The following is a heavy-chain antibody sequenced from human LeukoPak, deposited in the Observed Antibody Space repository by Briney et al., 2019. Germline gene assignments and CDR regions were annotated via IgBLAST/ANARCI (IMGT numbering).Heavy chain of an antibody. V-gene: IGHV4-4*07. CDR2: IYTSGST. J-gene: IGHJ4*02. D-gene: IGHD2-15*01. Sequence: PSETLSLTCTVSGGSISSYYWSWIRQPAGKGLEWIGRIYTSGSTNYNPSLKSRVTISVDTSKNQFSLKLSSVTAADTAVYYCARGSHMVVVVAATGGYFDYWGQGTLVTVSS. CDR1: GGSISSYY. CDR3: ARGSHMVVVVAATGGYFDY.